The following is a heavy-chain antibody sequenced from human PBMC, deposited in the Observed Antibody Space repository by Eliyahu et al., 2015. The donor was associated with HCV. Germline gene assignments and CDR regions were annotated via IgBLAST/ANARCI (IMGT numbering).Heavy chain of an antibody. CDR1: GFTVXSHY. J-gene: IGHJ6*02. V-gene: IGHV3-53*02. D-gene: IGHD2-21*02. CDR2: IYSGGST. CDR3: ARDIRGDSPEYYYYYYGMDV. Sequence: EVQLVETGGGLIQPGGSLRLSCSASGFTVXSHYMSWVRQAPGKGLEWVSVIYSGGSTYYADSVKGRFTISRDNSKNTLYLQMNSLRAEDTAVYYCARDIRGDSPEYYYYYYGMDVWGQGTTVTVSS.